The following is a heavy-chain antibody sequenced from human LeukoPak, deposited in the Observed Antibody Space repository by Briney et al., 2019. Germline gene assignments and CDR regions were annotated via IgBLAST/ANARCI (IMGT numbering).Heavy chain of an antibody. CDR2: ISGSGHTT. D-gene: IGHD3-16*01. V-gene: IGHV3-23*01. CDR1: GFTFSSYG. Sequence: SGESLRLSCAASGFTFSSYGVSWVRQPPGKGLEWVSGISGSGHTTYYADSVKGRSTTTRDNSKNTLYLQMNSLRAEDTAVYYCAKDWGEYFDYVWGSFTSFDFWGQGTLVTVSS. J-gene: IGHJ4*02. CDR3: AKDWGEYFDYVWGSFTSFDF.